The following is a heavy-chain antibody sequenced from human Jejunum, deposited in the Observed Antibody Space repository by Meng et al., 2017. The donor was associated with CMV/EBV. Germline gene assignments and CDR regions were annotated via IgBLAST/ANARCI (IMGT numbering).Heavy chain of an antibody. V-gene: IGHV1-2*02. CDR1: EYTFTDYY. J-gene: IGHJ4*02. CDR3: AKDGGSFLDYYFDS. CDR2: INPYTGDT. Sequence: EYTFTDYYVHWVRQAPGQGLEWMGYINPYTGDTNYAQKFQDRVTMTRDTSTNTAYMELTRLRSDDTALYYCAKDGGSFLDYYFDSWGQGTLVTVSS. D-gene: IGHD3-16*01.